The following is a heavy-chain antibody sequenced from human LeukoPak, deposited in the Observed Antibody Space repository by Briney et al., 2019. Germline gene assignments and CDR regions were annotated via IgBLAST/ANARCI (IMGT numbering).Heavy chain of an antibody. CDR3: AKRYCSGGSCSYYYYYMDV. Sequence: GGSLRPSCAASGFTFSSYAMGWVRQAPGKGLEWVSAISGSGGSTYYADSVKGRFTISRDNSKNTLYLHMNSLRAEDTAVYYCAKRYCSGGSCSYYYYYMDVWGKGTTVTVSS. CDR1: GFTFSSYA. J-gene: IGHJ6*03. V-gene: IGHV3-23*01. D-gene: IGHD2-15*01. CDR2: ISGSGGST.